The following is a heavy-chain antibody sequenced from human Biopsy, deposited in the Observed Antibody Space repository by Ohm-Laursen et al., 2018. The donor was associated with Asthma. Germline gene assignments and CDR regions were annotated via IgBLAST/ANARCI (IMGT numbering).Heavy chain of an antibody. Sequence: TLSLTCTVSGGSINNCYWRWIRQPPGKGLEPIGNGFYIGSTNYNPSLQSRGTISIDASKKQYSLKLTSVTAADTAVYYCSRGVDRVTGLLDRFDSWGQGTLVTVSS. CDR3: SRGVDRVTGLLDRFDS. V-gene: IGHV4-59*01. D-gene: IGHD2-21*02. CDR2: GFYIGST. CDR1: GGSINNCY. J-gene: IGHJ4*02.